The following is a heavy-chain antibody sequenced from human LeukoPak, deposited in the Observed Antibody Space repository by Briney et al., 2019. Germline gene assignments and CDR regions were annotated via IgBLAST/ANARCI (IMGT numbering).Heavy chain of an antibody. CDR3: ARESMITFGGVIVGPFDY. D-gene: IGHD3-16*02. CDR2: ISYDGSNK. V-gene: IGHV3-30*04. J-gene: IGHJ4*02. CDR1: GCTFSSYA. Sequence: GRSLRLSCAASGCTFSSYAMHWVRQAPGKGLEWVAVISYDGSNKYYADSVKGRFTISRDNSKNTLYLQMNSLRAEDTAVYYCARESMITFGGVIVGPFDYWGQGTLVTVSS.